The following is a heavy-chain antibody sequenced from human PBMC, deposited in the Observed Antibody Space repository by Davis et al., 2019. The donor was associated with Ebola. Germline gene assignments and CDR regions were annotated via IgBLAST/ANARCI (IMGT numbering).Heavy chain of an antibody. D-gene: IGHD3-16*01. V-gene: IGHV4-39*01. Sequence: SETLSLTCTVSGASISSSSYSWGWIRQPPGKGLEWIGSVYYSGSTYYNPSLKSRVTISVDTSKNQFSLKVYSVTAADTGVYYCARGEGDYYYGMDVWGQGTTVTVSS. CDR2: VYYSGST. J-gene: IGHJ6*02. CDR1: GASISSSSYS. CDR3: ARGEGDYYYGMDV.